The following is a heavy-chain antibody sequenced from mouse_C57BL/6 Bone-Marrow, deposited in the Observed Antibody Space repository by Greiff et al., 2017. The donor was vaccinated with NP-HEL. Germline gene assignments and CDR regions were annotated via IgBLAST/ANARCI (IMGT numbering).Heavy chain of an antibody. CDR3: ARKGVYYGNFRDAMDY. J-gene: IGHJ4*01. D-gene: IGHD2-1*01. CDR2: ISNGGGST. Sequence: DVQLQESGGGLVQPGGSLKLSCAASGFTFSDYYMYWVRQTPEKRLEWVAYISNGGGSTYYPDTVKGRFTISRDNAKNTLYLQMSRLKSEDTAMYYCARKGVYYGNFRDAMDYWGQGTSVTVSS. CDR1: GFTFSDYY. V-gene: IGHV5-12*01.